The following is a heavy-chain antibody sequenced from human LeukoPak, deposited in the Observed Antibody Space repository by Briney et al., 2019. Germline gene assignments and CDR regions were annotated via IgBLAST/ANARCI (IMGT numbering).Heavy chain of an antibody. CDR2: IDPNSGGT. Sequence: ASVKVSCKASGYTFTGYYMHWVRQAPGQGLEWMGWIDPNSGGTNYAQKFQGRVTMTRDTSISTAYMELSRLRSDDTAVYYCARNYYDSSGSLDPDYWGQGTLVTVSS. D-gene: IGHD3-22*01. CDR1: GYTFTGYY. J-gene: IGHJ4*02. V-gene: IGHV1-2*02. CDR3: ARNYYDSSGSLDPDY.